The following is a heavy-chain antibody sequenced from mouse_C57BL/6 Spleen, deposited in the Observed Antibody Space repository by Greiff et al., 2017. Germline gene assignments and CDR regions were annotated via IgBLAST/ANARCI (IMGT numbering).Heavy chain of an antibody. V-gene: IGHV5-17*01. CDR1: GFTFSDYG. CDR3: ARSSLTPRYFDY. Sequence: DVMLVESGGGLVKPGGSLKLSCAASGFTFSDYGMHWVRQAPEKGLEWVAYISSGSSTIYYADTVKGRFTISRDNAKNTLYLQMTSLRSEDTAMYYCARSSLTPRYFDYWGQGTTLTVSS. D-gene: IGHD1-1*01. CDR2: ISSGSSTI. J-gene: IGHJ2*01.